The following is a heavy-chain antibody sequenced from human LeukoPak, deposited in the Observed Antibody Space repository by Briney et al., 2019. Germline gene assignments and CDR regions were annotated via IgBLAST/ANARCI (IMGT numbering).Heavy chain of an antibody. J-gene: IGHJ5*02. CDR2: IIPILGIA. V-gene: IGHV1-69*04. CDR1: GGTFSSYT. CDR3: ARDKPYSSSWEPNWFDP. D-gene: IGHD6-13*01. Sequence: ASVKVSCKASGGTFSSYTISWVRQAPGQGLEWMGRIIPILGIANYAQKFQGRVTITADKSTSTAYMELSSLRYEDTAVYYCARDKPYSSSWEPNWFDPWGQGTLVTVSS.